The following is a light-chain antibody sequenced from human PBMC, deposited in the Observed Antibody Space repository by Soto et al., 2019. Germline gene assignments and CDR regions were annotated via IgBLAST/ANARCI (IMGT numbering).Light chain of an antibody. J-gene: IGKJ1*01. V-gene: IGKV3-15*01. CDR3: QQYNNWPPVT. CDR2: GAS. CDR1: QSISSN. Sequence: EIVMTQSPATLSVSPGESATLSCRASQSISSNLAWYQQKPGQAPRLLIYGASTRATGIPARFSGSGSGTEFTLTISSRQSEDFAVYYCQQYNNWPPVTFGQGTKVDIK.